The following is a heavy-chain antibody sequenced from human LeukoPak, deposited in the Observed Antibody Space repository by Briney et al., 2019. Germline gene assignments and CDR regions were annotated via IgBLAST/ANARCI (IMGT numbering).Heavy chain of an antibody. CDR1: GFTFDSYG. V-gene: IGHV3-33*08. CDR3: ARDNSLGERGVIIGY. J-gene: IGHJ4*02. D-gene: IGHD3-10*01. Sequence: TRGSLRLSCAASGFTFDSYGMHWVRQAPGKGLEWVAALWSDGSSKYYADSVKGRFTISRDNSKNTLFLQMNSLRAEDTAVYYCARDNSLGERGVIIGYWGQGTLVTVSS. CDR2: LWSDGSSK.